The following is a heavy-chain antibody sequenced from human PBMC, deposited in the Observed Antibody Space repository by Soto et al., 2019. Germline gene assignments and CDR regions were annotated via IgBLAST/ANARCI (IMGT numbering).Heavy chain of an antibody. D-gene: IGHD2-15*01. J-gene: IGHJ5*02. V-gene: IGHV1-24*01. CDR3: ATRGYCSGGSCYGNWFDP. Sequence: GASVKVSCKVSGYTLTELSMHWVRQAPGKGLEWMGGFDPEDGETIYAQKFQGRVTMTEDTSTDTAYMELSSLRSEDTAVYYCATRGYCSGGSCYGNWFDPWGQGTLVTVSS. CDR1: GYTLTELS. CDR2: FDPEDGET.